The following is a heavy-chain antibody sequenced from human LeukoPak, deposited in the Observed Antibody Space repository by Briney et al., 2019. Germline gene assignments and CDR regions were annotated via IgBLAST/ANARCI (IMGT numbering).Heavy chain of an antibody. V-gene: IGHV4-59*01. J-gene: IGHJ6*03. CDR3: ARFPFGAAYRHYFNMDV. D-gene: IGHD3-16*01. CDR2: IYYSGTT. CDR1: GDSISNYC. Sequence: SETLSLTCAVSGDSISNYCWSWIRQPPGKGLEWIGCIYYSGTTYYKPSLKTRVTISVDTSKKQFSPKLSSATAADTAVYYCARFPFGAAYRHYFNMDVWGKGTTVTVSS.